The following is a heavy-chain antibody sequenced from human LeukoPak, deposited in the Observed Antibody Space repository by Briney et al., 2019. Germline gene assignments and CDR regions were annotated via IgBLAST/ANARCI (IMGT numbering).Heavy chain of an antibody. D-gene: IGHD3-3*02. CDR3: ARDIEFST. J-gene: IGHJ3*01. V-gene: IGHV3-23*01. Sequence: GGSLRLSCAASGFTFSDSAMNWVRQAPGKGLEWLSLINFSGSNTYSADSMKGRFTISRDNSKDTLYLHMNNLRAEDTAIYYCARDIEFSTWGPGIMVTVSS. CDR1: GFTFSDSA. CDR2: INFSGSNT.